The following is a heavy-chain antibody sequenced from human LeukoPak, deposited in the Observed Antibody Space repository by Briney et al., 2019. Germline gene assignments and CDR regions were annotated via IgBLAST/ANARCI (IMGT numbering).Heavy chain of an antibody. CDR2: VSTSNGDT. V-gene: IGHV1-18*01. J-gene: IGHJ4*02. D-gene: IGHD5-18*01. CDR1: GYNFNRYT. CDR3: ARVSDTSMVTPGFDS. Sequence: ASVKVSCETSGYNFNRYTITWVRQAPGQGLEWMGWVSTSNGDTSYADKFQGRVTMTTETVTKTAYMELRRLRSGDTAMYFCARVSDTSMVTPGFDSWGQGTLVTVSS.